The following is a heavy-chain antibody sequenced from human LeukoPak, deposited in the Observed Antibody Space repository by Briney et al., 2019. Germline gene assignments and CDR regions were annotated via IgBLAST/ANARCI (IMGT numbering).Heavy chain of an antibody. Sequence: PGGSLRLSCAASGFTFSNAWMNWVRQAPGKGLEWVGRIKSKTDGGTTDYAAPVKGRFTISRDDSKNTLYLQMNSLKTEDTAVYYCTTDMDYGDLYYYYYGMDVWGQGTTVTVSS. CDR1: GFTFSNAW. V-gene: IGHV3-15*07. J-gene: IGHJ6*02. CDR3: TTDMDYGDLYYYYYGMDV. CDR2: IKSKTDGGTT. D-gene: IGHD4-17*01.